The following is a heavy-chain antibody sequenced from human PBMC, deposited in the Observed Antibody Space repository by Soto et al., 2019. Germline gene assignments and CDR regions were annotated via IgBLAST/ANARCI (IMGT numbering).Heavy chain of an antibody. CDR1: GGSISSYY. CDR3: ARARSQQRPFDY. V-gene: IGHV4-59*01. D-gene: IGHD6-13*01. Sequence: FETLSLPISVVGGSISSYYWSWIRQPPGKGLEWIGYIYYSGSTNYNPSLKSRVTISVDTSKNQFSLKLRSVTAADTAVYYCARARSQQRPFDYWGQGTLVTVSS. CDR2: IYYSGST. J-gene: IGHJ4*02.